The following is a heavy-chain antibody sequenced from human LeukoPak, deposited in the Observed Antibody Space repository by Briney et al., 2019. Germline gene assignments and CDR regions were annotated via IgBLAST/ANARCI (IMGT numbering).Heavy chain of an antibody. CDR3: ARAPYSGGSYYFDS. D-gene: IGHD6-19*01. V-gene: IGHV3-11*01. CDR1: GFTFSDYY. Sequence: PGGSLRLSCVASGFTFSDYYMSWIRQAPGKGLEWDSHISGSGNTIYYADSVKGRFTISRDNAKNSLYLEMSSLRVEDTAVYYCARAPYSGGSYYFDSWGQGTLVTVSS. J-gene: IGHJ4*02. CDR2: ISGSGNTI.